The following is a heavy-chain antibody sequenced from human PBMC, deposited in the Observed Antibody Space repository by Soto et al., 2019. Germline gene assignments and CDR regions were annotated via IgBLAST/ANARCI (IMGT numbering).Heavy chain of an antibody. CDR2: IYYSGST. CDR3: ARGSSCWPPRLDY. J-gene: IGHJ4*02. CDR1: GGPISSYY. V-gene: IGHV4-59*01. Sequence: QVQLQESGPGLVKPSETLSLNCTVSGGPISSYYWSWIRQSPGKGLEWIGYIYYSGSTNYHPFLKRQVTLSVDTSKNQFSLEVSSVTAADTAVYYCARGSSCWPPRLDYWGQGTLVTVSS. D-gene: IGHD2-2*01.